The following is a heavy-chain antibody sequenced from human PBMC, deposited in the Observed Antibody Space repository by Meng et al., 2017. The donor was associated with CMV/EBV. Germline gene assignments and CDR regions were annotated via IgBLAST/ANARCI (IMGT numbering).Heavy chain of an antibody. CDR2: ISSSSSTI. J-gene: IGHJ3*02. Sequence: GESLKISCAASGFTFSSYSMNWVRQAPGKGLEWVSYISSSSSTIYYADSVKGRFTISRDNAKNSLYLQMNSLRAEDTAVYYCARHPRTSSGYRTDAFDIWGQGTMVTVSS. CDR3: ARHPRTSSGYRTDAFDI. CDR1: GFTFSSYS. D-gene: IGHD3-22*01. V-gene: IGHV3-48*04.